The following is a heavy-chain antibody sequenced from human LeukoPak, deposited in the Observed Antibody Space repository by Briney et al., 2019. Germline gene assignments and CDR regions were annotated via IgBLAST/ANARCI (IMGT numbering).Heavy chain of an antibody. J-gene: IGHJ6*02. CDR2: ISYDGNDE. CDR3: ARGGDYNFWSGYSYGMDV. D-gene: IGHD3-3*01. Sequence: GGSLRLSCAASGFTFSNYTMHWVRQAPGKGLEWVTVISYDGNDEYYADSVKGRFTISRDKSKSTLYLQMNSLRAEDTGVYYCARGGDYNFWSGYSYGMDVWGQGTTVTVSS. CDR1: GFTFSNYT. V-gene: IGHV3-30*04.